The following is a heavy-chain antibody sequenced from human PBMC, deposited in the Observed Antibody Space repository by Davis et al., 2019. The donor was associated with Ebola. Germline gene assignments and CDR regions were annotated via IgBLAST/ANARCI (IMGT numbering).Heavy chain of an antibody. V-gene: IGHV1-69*13. J-gene: IGHJ5*02. Sequence: SVKVSCNASGGTFSSYAISWVRQAPGQGLEWMGGIIPIFGTANYAQKFQGRVTITADESTSTAYMELSSLRSEDTAVYYCARAPITMVRGVISNWFDPWGQGTLVTVSS. CDR2: IIPIFGTA. CDR3: ARAPITMVRGVISNWFDP. D-gene: IGHD3-10*01. CDR1: GGTFSSYA.